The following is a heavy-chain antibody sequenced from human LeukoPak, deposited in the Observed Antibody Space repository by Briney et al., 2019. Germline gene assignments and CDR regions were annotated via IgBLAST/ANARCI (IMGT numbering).Heavy chain of an antibody. J-gene: IGHJ6*03. D-gene: IGHD3-3*01. Sequence: GGSLRLSCAASGFTFSGYSMNWVRQAPGKGLEGVSYISGTSGTIYNADSVTGRLTISSDNAKNSLYLQMNSLRAEDTALYFCARGQGDFWSGSYYYYYMDVWGKGTTVTVSS. CDR1: GFTFSGYS. CDR3: ARGQGDFWSGSYYYYYMDV. CDR2: ISGTSGTI. V-gene: IGHV3-48*04.